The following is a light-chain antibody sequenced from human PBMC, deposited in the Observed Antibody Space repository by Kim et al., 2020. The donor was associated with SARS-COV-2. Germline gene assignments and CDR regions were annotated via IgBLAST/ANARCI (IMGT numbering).Light chain of an antibody. CDR2: AVT. Sequence: QSALTQPRSVSGSPGQSVTISCTGTSSDVGGYNFVSWYQQHPGKAPKFMIYAVTKRPSGVPARFSGSKSGNTASLTISGLLAEDEADYYCCSYAGTFDVLGAGTKLTVL. CDR1: SSDVGGYNF. CDR3: CSYAGTFDV. J-gene: IGLJ1*01. V-gene: IGLV2-11*01.